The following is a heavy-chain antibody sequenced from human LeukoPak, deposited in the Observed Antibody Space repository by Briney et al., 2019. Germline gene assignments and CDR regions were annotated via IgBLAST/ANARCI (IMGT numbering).Heavy chain of an antibody. CDR1: GGSFSGYY. Sequence: SETLSLTCAVYGGSFSGYYWTWIRQPPGKGLEWIGEFNHSGTTKYNPSLKGRVTISVDTSKNQFSLKLSSVTAADTATYYCAREPQTVTTFYYYYYYMDVWGKGTTVTVSS. CDR3: AREPQTVTTFYYYYYYMDV. D-gene: IGHD4-11*01. J-gene: IGHJ6*03. V-gene: IGHV4-34*01. CDR2: FNHSGTT.